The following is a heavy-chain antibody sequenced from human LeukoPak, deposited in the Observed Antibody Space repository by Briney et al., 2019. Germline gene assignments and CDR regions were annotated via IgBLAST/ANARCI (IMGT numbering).Heavy chain of an antibody. V-gene: IGHV3-23*01. J-gene: IGHJ3*02. D-gene: IGHD3-22*01. CDR1: GFTFTNYA. CDR2: ISGNGGST. CDR3: AKYYYDSTGYYYDAFDI. Sequence: GGSLRLSCAASGFTFTNYAMSWVRQAPGKGLEWVSSISGNGGSTYYADSVKGRFTISRGNSKNTLYLQMNSLSAEDTAVYYCAKYYYDSTGYYYDAFDIWGQGTMVTVSS.